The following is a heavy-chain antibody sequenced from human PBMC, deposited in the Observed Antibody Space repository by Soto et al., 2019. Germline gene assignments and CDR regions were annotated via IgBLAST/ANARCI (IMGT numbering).Heavy chain of an antibody. CDR1: GYTLTSYA. J-gene: IGHJ4*02. Sequence: GASVKVSCKASGYTLTSYAMHWVRQAPGQRLEWMGWINAGNGNTKYSQNLQGRVTMTTDTSTNTAYMELRSLRSDDTAIYYCARDRLHTSSSITFDYWGQGALVTVSS. D-gene: IGHD6-6*01. CDR3: ARDRLHTSSSITFDY. V-gene: IGHV1-3*01. CDR2: INAGNGNT.